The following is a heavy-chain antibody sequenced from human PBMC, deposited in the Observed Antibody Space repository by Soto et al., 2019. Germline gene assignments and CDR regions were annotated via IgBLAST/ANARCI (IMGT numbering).Heavy chain of an antibody. Sequence: GGSLRLSCAASGFTFSSYAMSWVRQAPGKGLEWVSAISGSGGSTYYADSVKGRFTISRDNSKNTLYLQMNSLRAEDTAVYYCAKDVEMATISFDMDVWGQGTTVTVSS. CDR3: AKDVEMATISFDMDV. V-gene: IGHV3-23*01. CDR1: GFTFSSYA. D-gene: IGHD5-12*01. CDR2: ISGSGGST. J-gene: IGHJ6*02.